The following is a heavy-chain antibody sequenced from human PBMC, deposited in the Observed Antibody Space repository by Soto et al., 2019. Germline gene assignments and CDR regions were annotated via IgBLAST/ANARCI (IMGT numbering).Heavy chain of an antibody. V-gene: IGHV1-8*01. J-gene: IGHJ6*02. CDR1: GYTFTSYD. D-gene: IGHD3-10*01. CDR2: MNPNSGNT. CDR3: AGGRRGVPMVRGVTSYYYYYGMDV. Sequence: QVQLVQSGAEVKKPGASVKVSCKASGYTFTSYDINWVRQATGQGLEWMGWMNPNSGNTGYAQKFQGRVTTTRNTSISTAYMELSSLRSEDTGVYYCAGGRRGVPMVRGVTSYYYYYGMDVWGQGTTVTVSS.